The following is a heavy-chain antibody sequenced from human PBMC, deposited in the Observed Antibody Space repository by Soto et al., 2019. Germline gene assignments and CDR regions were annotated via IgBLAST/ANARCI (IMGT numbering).Heavy chain of an antibody. J-gene: IGHJ4*02. Sequence: ASVKVSCKASGGTFSSYAISWVRQAPGQGLEWMGGIIPIFGTANYAQKFQGRVTITADKSTSTAYMELSSLRSEDTAVYYCARDRGYSSSYRGPYYFDYWGQGTLLTVSS. CDR1: GGTFSSYA. CDR3: ARDRGYSSSYRGPYYFDY. V-gene: IGHV1-69*06. D-gene: IGHD6-6*01. CDR2: IIPIFGTA.